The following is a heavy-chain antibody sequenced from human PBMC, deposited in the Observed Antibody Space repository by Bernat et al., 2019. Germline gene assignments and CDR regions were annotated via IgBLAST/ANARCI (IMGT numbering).Heavy chain of an antibody. CDR3: AKPLTGTTVPTDY. CDR2: ISGSGGST. D-gene: IGHD4-17*01. Sequence: EVQLLESGGGLVQPGGSLRLSCAASGFTFSSYAMSWVRQAPGKGLEWVSAISGSGGSTYYADSVKGRFTITRDNSKNTLYLQMNSLRAEDTAVYYCAKPLTGTTVPTDYWGQGTLVTVSS. J-gene: IGHJ4*02. V-gene: IGHV3-23*01. CDR1: GFTFSSYA.